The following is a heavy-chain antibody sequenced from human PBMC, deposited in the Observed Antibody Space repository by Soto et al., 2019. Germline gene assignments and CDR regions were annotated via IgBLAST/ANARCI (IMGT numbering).Heavy chain of an antibody. V-gene: IGHV3-7*05. D-gene: IGHD1-1*01. Sequence: EVQLVESGGGLVQPGGSLRLSCAASGFTFSSYWMSWVRQAPGKGLEWVANIKQDGNEKFYVDSVKGRFTISRDNAKKSLFLQMSSLTAEDTAVYYCARVKRLPGEYWSQRTLVAVSS. J-gene: IGHJ4*02. CDR3: ARVKRLPGEY. CDR1: GFTFSSYW. CDR2: IKQDGNEK.